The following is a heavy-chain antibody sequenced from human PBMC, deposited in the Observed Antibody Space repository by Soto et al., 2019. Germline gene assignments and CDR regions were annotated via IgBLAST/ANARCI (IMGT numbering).Heavy chain of an antibody. D-gene: IGHD2-8*02. Sequence: QVQLQQWGAGLVKPSETLSLTCAVSGGSFSGYYWNWIRQPPGKGLEWVGEINHTGGANNNPSLKSRLIISMDTSKKQFYLRLSSVTAADTAVYDCARYPAYCTAGKNCPPGPWGQGNLVTVSS. V-gene: IGHV4-34*02. CDR2: INHTGGA. J-gene: IGHJ5*02. CDR3: ARYPAYCTAGKNCPPGP. CDR1: GGSFSGYY.